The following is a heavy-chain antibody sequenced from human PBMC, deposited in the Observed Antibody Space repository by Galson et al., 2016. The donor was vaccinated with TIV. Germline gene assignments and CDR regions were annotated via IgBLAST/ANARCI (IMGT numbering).Heavy chain of an antibody. CDR1: GGTFSNYG. CDR2: IVPMFGIV. Sequence: SVKVSCKASGGTFSNYGFTWVRQAPGQGLEWMGRIVPMFGIVNYAQKFQGRVTIIADKSTSTAYMELSNLRSEDTAVYYCATSHVTTVYWYFDLWGRGTLVPVS. CDR3: ATSHVTTVYWYFDL. J-gene: IGHJ2*01. D-gene: IGHD4-17*01. V-gene: IGHV1-69*04.